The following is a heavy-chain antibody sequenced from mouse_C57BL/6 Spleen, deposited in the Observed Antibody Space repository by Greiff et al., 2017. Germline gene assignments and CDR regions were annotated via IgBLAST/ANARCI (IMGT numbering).Heavy chain of an antibody. Sequence: VKLMESGPGLVAPSQSLSITCTVSGFSLTSYGVDWVRQSPGKGLEWLGVIWGVGSTNYNSALKSRLSISKDNSKSQVFLKMNSLQTDDTAMYYCASLVMGSSYGVAYWGQGTLVTVSA. CDR2: IWGVGST. J-gene: IGHJ3*01. V-gene: IGHV2-6*01. D-gene: IGHD1-1*01. CDR1: GFSLTSYG. CDR3: ASLVMGSSYGVAY.